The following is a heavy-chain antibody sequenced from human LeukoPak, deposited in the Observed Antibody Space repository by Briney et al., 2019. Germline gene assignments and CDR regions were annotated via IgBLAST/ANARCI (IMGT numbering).Heavy chain of an antibody. Sequence: SETLSLTCTVSGGSIRSYSWSWIRQPPGKGLEWIGYIYDSGNTNYNPSPKSRVTMSVDTSRDQFSLKVSSVTAADTAVYYCARLRYSTSYYYHGMDVWGQGTTVTVSS. J-gene: IGHJ6*02. V-gene: IGHV4-59*01. CDR3: ARLRYSTSYYYHGMDV. D-gene: IGHD3-9*01. CDR2: IYDSGNT. CDR1: GGSIRSYS.